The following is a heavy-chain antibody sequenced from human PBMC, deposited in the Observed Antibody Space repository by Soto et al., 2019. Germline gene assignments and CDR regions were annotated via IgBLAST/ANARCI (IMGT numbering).Heavy chain of an antibody. Sequence: EVQLLESGGGLVQPGGSLRLSCAASGFTFSSYAMSWVRQAPGKGLEWVSAISGSGGSTYYADSVKGRFTISRDNSKHTLYLQMNSLRAEDTAVYYCAKVKRGVWWFDPWGQGTLVTVSS. D-gene: IGHD3-16*01. V-gene: IGHV3-23*01. CDR3: AKVKRGVWWFDP. J-gene: IGHJ5*02. CDR2: ISGSGGST. CDR1: GFTFSSYA.